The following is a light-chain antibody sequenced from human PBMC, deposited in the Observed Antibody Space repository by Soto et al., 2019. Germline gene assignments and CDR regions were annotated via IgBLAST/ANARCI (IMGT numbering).Light chain of an antibody. CDR3: SSYTIISTYV. Sequence: QSVLTQPPSVSGSPGQSVAISCTGTSSDVGSYNRVSWYQQPPGTAPKLMIYDVNNRPSGVPDRFSGSKSGNTASLTISGLQAEDEADYYCSSYTIISTYVFGTGTMVTVL. CDR1: SSDVGSYNR. CDR2: DVN. J-gene: IGLJ1*01. V-gene: IGLV2-18*02.